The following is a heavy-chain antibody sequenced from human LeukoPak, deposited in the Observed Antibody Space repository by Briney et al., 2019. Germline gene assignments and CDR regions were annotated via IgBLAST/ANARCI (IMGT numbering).Heavy chain of an antibody. CDR1: GYTFTSYY. V-gene: IGHV1-46*01. D-gene: IGHD3-10*01. J-gene: IGHJ4*02. Sequence: ASVKVSCKASGYTFTSYYMHWVRQAPGQGLEWMGIINPSGGSTSYAQKFQGRVPMTRDTSTSTVYMELSSLRSEDTAVYYCARDLRGYYGSGSYIGYWGQGTLVTVSS. CDR3: ARDLRGYYGSGSYIGY. CDR2: INPSGGST.